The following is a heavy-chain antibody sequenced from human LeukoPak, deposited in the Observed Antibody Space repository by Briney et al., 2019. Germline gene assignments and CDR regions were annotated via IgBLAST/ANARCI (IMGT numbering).Heavy chain of an antibody. CDR2: IYTSGST. V-gene: IGHV4-61*02. Sequence: SETLSLTCSVSGGSISRGSYYWTWIRQPAGKGLEWIGRIYTSGSTNYNPSLKSRVTISVDTSKNQFSLKLSSVTAADTAVYYCTRDPTLNSMADAFDIWGQGTMVTVSS. D-gene: IGHD5-24*01. CDR3: TRDPTLNSMADAFDI. CDR1: GGSISRGSYY. J-gene: IGHJ3*02.